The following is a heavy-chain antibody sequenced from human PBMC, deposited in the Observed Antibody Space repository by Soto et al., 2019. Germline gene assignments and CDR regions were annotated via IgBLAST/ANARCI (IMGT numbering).Heavy chain of an antibody. J-gene: IGHJ4*02. CDR3: ARAPLNIAAAGTGPDY. Sequence: SETLSLTCTVSGGSISSGGYYWSWIRQHPGKGLEWIGYIYYSGSTYYNPSLKSRVTISVDTSKNQFSLKLSSVTAADTAVYYCARAPLNIAAAGTGPDYWGQGTLVTVSS. D-gene: IGHD6-13*01. CDR2: IYYSGST. V-gene: IGHV4-31*03. CDR1: GGSISSGGYY.